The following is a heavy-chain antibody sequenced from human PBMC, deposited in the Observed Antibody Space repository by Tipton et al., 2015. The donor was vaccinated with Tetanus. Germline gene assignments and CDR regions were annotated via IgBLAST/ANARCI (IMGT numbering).Heavy chain of an antibody. CDR2: SWYDGTDQ. V-gene: IGHV3-33*01. J-gene: IGHJ4*02. CDR3: AREADCSGGSCFSGDFDN. CDR1: GLIFSSYG. D-gene: IGHD2-15*01. Sequence: TASGLIFSSYGIHWVRQAPGKGLEWVAVSWYDGTDQYYADSVKGRFTLSRDNSKNTLYLEMNSLRAEDTALYYCAREADCSGGSCFSGDFDNWGQGTQVTVSS.